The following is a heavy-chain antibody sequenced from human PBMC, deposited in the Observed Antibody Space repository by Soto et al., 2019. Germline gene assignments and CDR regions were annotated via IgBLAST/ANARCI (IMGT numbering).Heavy chain of an antibody. Sequence: PSETLSLTCAVSGGSVSSNSYSWGWIRQSPGKGLEWIATIYSTENTYYHPSLLSRVTISVDTSMNEFSLRLSSVTAADTAVYYCTSRHDPYTTGHWGQGTLVTVSS. CDR3: TSRHDPYTTGH. CDR1: GGSVSSNSYS. J-gene: IGHJ4*02. D-gene: IGHD3-9*01. V-gene: IGHV4-39*01. CDR2: IYSTENT.